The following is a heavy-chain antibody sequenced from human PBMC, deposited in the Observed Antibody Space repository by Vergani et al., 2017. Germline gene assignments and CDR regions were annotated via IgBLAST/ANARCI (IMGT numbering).Heavy chain of an antibody. CDR3: ARVNTETNGHLYYHYYMDV. Sequence: QVQLQQWGGGLLKPSETLSLTCVVNGGSFTSYHWTWIRQSPGEGLEWVGDIDHTGRPDYNPSLKSRLTMSVHKSRNQFSLTLNSVTATDTAIYFCARVNTETNGHLYYHYYMDVWGQGTAVTVS. CDR1: GGSFTSYH. V-gene: IGHV4-34*01. CDR2: IDHTGRP. D-gene: IGHD4-11*01. J-gene: IGHJ6*03.